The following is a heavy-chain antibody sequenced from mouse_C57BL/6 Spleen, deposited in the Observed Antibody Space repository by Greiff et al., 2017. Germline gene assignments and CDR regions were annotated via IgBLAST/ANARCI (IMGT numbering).Heavy chain of an antibody. J-gene: IGHJ3*01. V-gene: IGHV1-55*01. CDR1: GYTFTSYW. CDR3: AREGMYYYGSSLFAY. D-gene: IGHD1-1*01. Sequence: QVQLQQPGAELVKPGASVKMSCKASGYTFTSYWITWVKQRPGQGLEWIGDIYPGSGSTNYNEKFKSKATLTVDTSSSTAYMQLSSLTSEDSAVXYCAREGMYYYGSSLFAYWGQGTLVTVSA. CDR2: IYPGSGST.